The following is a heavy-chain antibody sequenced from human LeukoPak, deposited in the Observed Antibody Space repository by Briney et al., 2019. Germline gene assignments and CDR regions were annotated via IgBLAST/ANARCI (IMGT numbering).Heavy chain of an antibody. D-gene: IGHD2-21*02. J-gene: IGHJ3*02. CDR3: TVVVTAISPNAFDI. Sequence: ASVKVSCKTSGYTFADYYIHWVRQAPGQGLEWMGWIYPKSGGTNSAQKFQGRVTMTRDTSTSTVYMELSSLRPEDTAVYYCTVVVTAISPNAFDIWGLGTMVTVSS. CDR1: GYTFADYY. V-gene: IGHV1-2*02. CDR2: IYPKSGGT.